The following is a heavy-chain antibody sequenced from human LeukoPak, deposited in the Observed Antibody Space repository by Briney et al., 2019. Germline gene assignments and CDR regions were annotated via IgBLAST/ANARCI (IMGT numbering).Heavy chain of an antibody. V-gene: IGHV3-33*06. J-gene: IGHJ5*02. CDR3: AKDRGSSGSDWFDP. Sequence: GGSLRLSCAASGFTFSSYGMHWARQAPGKGLEWVAVIWYDGSNKYYADSVKGRFTISRDNSKNTLYLQMNSLRAEDTAVYYCAKDRGSSGSDWFDPWGQGTLVTVSS. D-gene: IGHD6-19*01. CDR1: GFTFSSYG. CDR2: IWYDGSNK.